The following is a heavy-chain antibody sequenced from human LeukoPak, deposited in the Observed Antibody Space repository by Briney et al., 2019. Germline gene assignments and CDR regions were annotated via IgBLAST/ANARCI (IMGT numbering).Heavy chain of an antibody. CDR1: GYTFTSYG. CDR3: ARVPQWGFGESYFDY. D-gene: IGHD3-10*01. J-gene: IGHJ4*02. V-gene: IGHV1-18*01. Sequence: ASVKVSCKASGYTFTSYGISWVRQAPGQGLEWMGWISAYNGNTNYAQKHQGRVTMTTDTSTSTAYRELRSLRSDDTAVYYCARVPQWGFGESYFDYWGQGTLVTVSS. CDR2: ISAYNGNT.